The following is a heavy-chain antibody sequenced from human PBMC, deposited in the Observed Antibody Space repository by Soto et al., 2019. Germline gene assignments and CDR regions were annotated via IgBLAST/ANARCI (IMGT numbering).Heavy chain of an antibody. CDR3: AREVVAYCGGDCYSDAFDI. CDR2: INPNSGGT. V-gene: IGHV1-2*04. D-gene: IGHD2-21*02. J-gene: IGHJ3*02. Sequence: GASVKVSCKASGYTFTGYYMHWVRQAPGQGLEWMGWINPNSGGTNYAQKFQGWVTMTRDTSISTAYMELSRLRSDDTAVYYCAREVVAYCGGDCYSDAFDIWGQGTMVTVSS. CDR1: GYTFTGYY.